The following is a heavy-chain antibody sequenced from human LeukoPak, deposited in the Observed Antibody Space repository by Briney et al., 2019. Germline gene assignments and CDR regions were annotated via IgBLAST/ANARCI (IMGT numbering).Heavy chain of an antibody. CDR2: IYYSGST. Sequence: SETLSLTCTVSGGSISSSSYYWSWIRQPPGKGLEWIGYIYYSGSTNYNPSLKSRVTISVDTSKNQFSLKLSSVTAADTAVHYCARDVGYNWNYFSGAFDIWGQGTMVTVSS. CDR3: ARDVGYNWNYFSGAFDI. J-gene: IGHJ3*02. D-gene: IGHD1-7*01. CDR1: GGSISSSSYY. V-gene: IGHV4-61*01.